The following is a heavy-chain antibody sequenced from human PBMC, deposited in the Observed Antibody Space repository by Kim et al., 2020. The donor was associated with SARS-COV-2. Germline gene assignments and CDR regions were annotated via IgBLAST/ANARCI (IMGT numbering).Heavy chain of an antibody. Sequence: GGSLRLSCAASGFTFSDYYMSWIRQAPGKGLEWVSYISSSGSTIYYADSVKGRFTISRDNAKHSLYLQMNSLRAEDTAVYYCARGGGGYCSGGSCYGGDYFDYWGQGTLVTVSS. CDR2: ISSSGSTI. D-gene: IGHD2-15*01. J-gene: IGHJ4*02. CDR3: ARGGGGYCSGGSCYGGDYFDY. CDR1: GFTFSDYY. V-gene: IGHV3-11*01.